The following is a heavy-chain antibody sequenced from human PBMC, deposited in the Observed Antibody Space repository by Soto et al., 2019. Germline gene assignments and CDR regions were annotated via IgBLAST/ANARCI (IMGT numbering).Heavy chain of an antibody. CDR3: AKDTVGGYSFWSGYYSDGLDV. V-gene: IGHV3-23*01. CDR1: GFTFDSYA. D-gene: IGHD3-3*01. J-gene: IGHJ3*01. CDR2: ISGSADGT. Sequence: EVKLLESGGGLAQPGGSLRLPCVGSGFTFDSYAISWARQAPGERLQWIAAISGSADGTDYAHSVRGRFTISRDNAKKTVHLQMDSLRVEDTAVYFCAKDTVGGYSFWSGYYSDGLDVWGQGTLVSVS.